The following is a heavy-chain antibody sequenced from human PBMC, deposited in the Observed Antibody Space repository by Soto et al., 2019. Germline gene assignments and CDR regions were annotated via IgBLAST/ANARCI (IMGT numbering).Heavy chain of an antibody. D-gene: IGHD2-2*01. J-gene: IGHJ5*02. CDR2: ISWNSGSI. Sequence: GGSLRLSCAASGFTFDDYAMHWVRQAPGKGLEWVSGISWNSGSIGYADSVKGRFTISRDNAKNSLYLQMNSLRAEDTALYYCAKSWVVVPAGGGGWFDPWGQGTLVTVSS. CDR3: AKSWVVVPAGGGGWFDP. V-gene: IGHV3-9*01. CDR1: GFTFDDYA.